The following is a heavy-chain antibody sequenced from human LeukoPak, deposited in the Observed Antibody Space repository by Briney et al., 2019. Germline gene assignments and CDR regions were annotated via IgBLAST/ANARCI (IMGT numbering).Heavy chain of an antibody. CDR1: GFTFSSYW. J-gene: IGHJ6*02. Sequence: GGSLRLSCAASGFTFSSYWMHWVRQATGKGLVWVSRINSDGSSTSYADSVKGRFTISRDNAKNTLYLQMNSLRAEDTAVYYCARDGTPYGDKNYYYGMDVWGQGTTVTVSS. CDR2: INSDGSST. V-gene: IGHV3-74*01. CDR3: ARDGTPYGDKNYYYGMDV. D-gene: IGHD4-23*01.